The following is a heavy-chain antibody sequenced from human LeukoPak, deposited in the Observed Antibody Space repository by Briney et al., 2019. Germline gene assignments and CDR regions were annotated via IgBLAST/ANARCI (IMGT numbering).Heavy chain of an antibody. V-gene: IGHV4-59*12. Sequence: SETLSLTCTVSGDSISSYYWSWIRQPPGKGLVWIAYIYYSGNTNYNPSLKSRVTISVYTSKNQFSLKLSSVTAADTAVYYCARDRQVLWFGESSGWFDPWGQGTLVTVSS. D-gene: IGHD3-10*01. CDR2: IYYSGNT. CDR1: GDSISSYY. J-gene: IGHJ5*02. CDR3: ARDRQVLWFGESSGWFDP.